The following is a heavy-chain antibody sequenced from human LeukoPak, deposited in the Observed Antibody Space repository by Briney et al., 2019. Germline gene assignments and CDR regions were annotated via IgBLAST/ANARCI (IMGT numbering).Heavy chain of an antibody. Sequence: GGALRLSCAASGVTFSDCAMSWVRQAPGKGREWVSYISSSSSTIYYADSVNGRFTISRDNAKNSLYLQMHSLRAEDTAVYYCARDLEFAKPPYYYYYGMDVWGQGTTVTVSS. D-gene: IGHD2/OR15-2a*01. V-gene: IGHV3-48*04. J-gene: IGHJ6*02. CDR3: ARDLEFAKPPYYYYYGMDV. CDR1: GVTFSDCA. CDR2: ISSSSSTI.